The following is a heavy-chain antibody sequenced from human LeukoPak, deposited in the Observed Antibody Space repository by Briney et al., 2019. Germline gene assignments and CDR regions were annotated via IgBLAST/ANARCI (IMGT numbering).Heavy chain of an antibody. D-gene: IGHD3-22*01. CDR1: GFTFSIYA. CDR3: AKPLVSDYYDSSGYSGY. Sequence: PGGSLRLSCAASGFTFSIYAMSWVRQAPEKGLECVSANSGSGDSTYYSDSVKGRFTISRDNSKNTLYVQMNSLRAEDTAVYYCAKPLVSDYYDSSGYSGYWGQGTLVTVSS. J-gene: IGHJ4*02. CDR2: NSGSGDST. V-gene: IGHV3-23*01.